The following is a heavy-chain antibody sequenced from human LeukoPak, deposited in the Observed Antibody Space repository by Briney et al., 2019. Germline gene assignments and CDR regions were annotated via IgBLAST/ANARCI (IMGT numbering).Heavy chain of an antibody. J-gene: IGHJ5*02. CDR3: ANIAVAGTSRLDP. V-gene: IGHV3-30*02. D-gene: IGHD6-13*01. Sequence: GGSLRLSCAASGFTFSSYGMHWVRQAPGKGLEWVAVIWYDGSNKYYADSVKGRFTISRDNSKNTLFLQMNSLRAEDTAVYYCANIAVAGTSRLDPWGQGTLVTVSS. CDR2: IWYDGSNK. CDR1: GFTFSSYG.